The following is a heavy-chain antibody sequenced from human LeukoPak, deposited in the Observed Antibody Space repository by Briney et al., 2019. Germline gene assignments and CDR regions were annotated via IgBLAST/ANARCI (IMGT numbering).Heavy chain of an antibody. V-gene: IGHV3-7*04. J-gene: IGHJ4*02. CDR1: GFTFSSYW. CDR2: IKQDGSEK. CDR3: ATDPLGYCSSTNCYAY. D-gene: IGHD2-2*01. Sequence: GGSLRLSCAASGFTFSSYWMSWVRQAPGKGLEWVANIKQDGSEKYYVDSVKGRFTISRDNAKNSLYLQMNSLRAEDTAVYYCATDPLGYCSSTNCYAYWGQGTLVTVSS.